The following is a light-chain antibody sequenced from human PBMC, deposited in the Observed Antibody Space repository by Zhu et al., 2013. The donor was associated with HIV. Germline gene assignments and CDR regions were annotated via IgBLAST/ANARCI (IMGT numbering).Light chain of an antibody. CDR2: GAS. V-gene: IGKV3-20*01. CDR1: QTVSSSY. Sequence: EIVLTQSPGTLSLSPGERVILSCRASQTVSSSYLAWYQHKPGQAPRLLIYGASTRPTGIPDRFSGSGSGTDFTLTISRLEPEDFAVYYCQHYSNPPLFTFGPGTTVDIK. CDR3: QHYSNPPLFT. J-gene: IGKJ3*01.